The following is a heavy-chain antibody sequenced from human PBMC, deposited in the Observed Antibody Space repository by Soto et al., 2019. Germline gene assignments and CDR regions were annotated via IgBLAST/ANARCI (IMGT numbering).Heavy chain of an antibody. CDR2: ISYDGISK. CDR1: GFTFSNYG. J-gene: IGHJ6*02. V-gene: IGHV3-30*18. D-gene: IGHD5-18*01. CDR3: AKDRVGRTMVNAMDV. Sequence: GSLRLSCAVSGFTFSNYGMHWVRQAPGKGLEWVAVISYDGISKYSVDSVRGRFTISRDESKNTVYLQMNSLRTEDTAVYYCAKDRVGRTMVNAMDVWGQGTTVTVSS.